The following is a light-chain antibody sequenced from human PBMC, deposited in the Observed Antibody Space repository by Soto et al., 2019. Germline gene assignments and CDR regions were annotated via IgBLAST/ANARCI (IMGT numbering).Light chain of an antibody. Sequence: EIVLTQSPGTLSSSPGERATLSCRASQSVSSTYLAWYQQNHGQAPRLLIDGASSRAAGIPHMFRGSGSGTDFTLSISRLEPEDFAVYCCQQYGSSSYTFGQGTKLEIK. CDR3: QQYGSSSYT. J-gene: IGKJ2*01. CDR1: QSVSSTY. CDR2: GAS. V-gene: IGKV3-20*01.